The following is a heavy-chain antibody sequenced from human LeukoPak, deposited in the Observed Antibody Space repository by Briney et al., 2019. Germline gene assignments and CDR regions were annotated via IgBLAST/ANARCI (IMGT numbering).Heavy chain of an antibody. V-gene: IGHV4-30-4*01. CDR2: IYYSGST. J-gene: IGHJ4*02. CDR1: GGSISSGDYY. CDR3: ASGGPRYFDY. Sequence: SETLSLTCTVSGGSISSGDYYWSWIRQPPGTGLEWIGYIYYSGSTYYNPSLKSRVTISVDTSKNQFSLKLSSVTAADTAVYYCASGGPRYFDYWGQGTLVTVSS.